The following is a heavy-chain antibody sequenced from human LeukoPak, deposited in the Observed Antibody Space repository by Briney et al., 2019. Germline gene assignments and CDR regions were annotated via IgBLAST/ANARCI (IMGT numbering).Heavy chain of an antibody. CDR3: ARLVTLRGYSVYYYYYYMDV. CDR1: GGSISSGGYS. CDR2: IYHSGST. V-gene: IGHV4-30-2*01. Sequence: SQTLSLTCAVSGGSISSGGYSWSWLRQPPGKGLEWIGYIYHSGSTYYNPSLKSRVTISVDRSKNQFSLKLSSVTAADTAVYYCARLVTLRGYSVYYYYYYMDVWGKGTTVTVSS. D-gene: IGHD5-18*01. J-gene: IGHJ6*03.